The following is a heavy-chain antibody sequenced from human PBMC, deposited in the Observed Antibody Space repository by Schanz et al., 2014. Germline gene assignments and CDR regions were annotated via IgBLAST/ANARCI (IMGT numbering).Heavy chain of an antibody. CDR1: GITFSSHS. D-gene: IGHD6-13*01. CDR3: ARGLIAAAGGAFDY. J-gene: IGHJ4*02. V-gene: IGHV3-23*04. Sequence: EVHLVESGGGLVQPGGSLRLSCAASGITFSSHSFNWVRQAPGKGLEWVSAINTGVNTYYADSVRGRFTMSRDNSKNTLYLQMNSLRAGDAAVYYCARGLIAAAGGAFDYWGQGTLVAVSP. CDR2: INTGVNT.